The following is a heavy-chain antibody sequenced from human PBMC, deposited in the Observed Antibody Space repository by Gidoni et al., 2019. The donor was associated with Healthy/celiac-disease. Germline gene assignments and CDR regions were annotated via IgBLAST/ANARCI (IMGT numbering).Heavy chain of an antibody. CDR3: ARVPGSISYSYGFFDY. CDR1: GFTLRDYY. D-gene: IGHD5-18*01. CDR2: ISSSSSYT. Sequence: QVQLVESGGGLVKPGGSMRLSCAASGFTLRDYYMSWIRQAPGKGLEWVSYISSSSSYTNYADSVKGRFTISRDNAKNSLYLQMNSLRAEDTAVYYCARVPGSISYSYGFFDYWGQGTLVTVSS. V-gene: IGHV3-11*05. J-gene: IGHJ4*02.